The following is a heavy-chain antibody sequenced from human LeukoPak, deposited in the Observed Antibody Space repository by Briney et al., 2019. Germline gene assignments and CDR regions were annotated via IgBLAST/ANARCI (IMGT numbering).Heavy chain of an antibody. D-gene: IGHD6-13*01. V-gene: IGHV2-70*11. CDR1: GFSLSTSGMC. Sequence: ESGPTLVNPTQTLTLTCTFSGFSLSTSGMCVSWIRQPPEKALEWLARIDWDGDKYYNTSLKTRLTISKDTSKNQVVLTMTNMDPVDTATYYCARIRGSRYYFDYWGQGTLVTVSS. CDR2: IDWDGDK. J-gene: IGHJ4*02. CDR3: ARIRGSRYYFDY.